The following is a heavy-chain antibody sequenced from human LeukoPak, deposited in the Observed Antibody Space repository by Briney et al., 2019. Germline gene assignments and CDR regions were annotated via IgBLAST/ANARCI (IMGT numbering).Heavy chain of an antibody. CDR3: ARDGKGRNRIGYYFDY. CDR1: GFTFSSYW. D-gene: IGHD3-10*01. V-gene: IGHV3-48*04. CDR2: ISSSGSTI. Sequence: GRSLRLSCTASGFTFSSYWMNWVRQAPGKGLEWVSYISSSGSTIYYAASVKGRFTISRDNAKNSLYLQMNSLRAEDTAVYYCARDGKGRNRIGYYFDYWGQGTLVTVSS. J-gene: IGHJ4*02.